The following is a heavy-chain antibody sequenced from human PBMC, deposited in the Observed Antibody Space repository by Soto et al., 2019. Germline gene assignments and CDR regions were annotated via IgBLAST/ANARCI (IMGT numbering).Heavy chain of an antibody. J-gene: IGHJ3*02. V-gene: IGHV1-69*06. CDR3: ARGVQMATIRCAFDI. CDR1: GGTFSSYA. Sequence: SVKVSCKASGGTFSSYAISWVRQAPGQGLEWMGGIIPIFGTANYAQKFQGRVTITADKSTSTAYMELSSLRSEDTAVYYCARGVQMATIRCAFDIWGQGTMVTVSS. D-gene: IGHD5-12*01. CDR2: IIPIFGTA.